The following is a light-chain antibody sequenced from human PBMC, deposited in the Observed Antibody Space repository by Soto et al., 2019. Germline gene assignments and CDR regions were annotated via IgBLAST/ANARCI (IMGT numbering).Light chain of an antibody. V-gene: IGKV3-15*01. J-gene: IGKJ4*01. CDR3: QQYDSWPPT. CDR2: GAS. Sequence: IKLTQSPGTLSVSPGERVTLPCRASQSVRNNLAWYQQKPGQGPRLLIYGASARATGVPATFRGSGSGTEFTLTINGLQSEDFALYWCQQYDSWPPTLGGGTKVDIK. CDR1: QSVRNN.